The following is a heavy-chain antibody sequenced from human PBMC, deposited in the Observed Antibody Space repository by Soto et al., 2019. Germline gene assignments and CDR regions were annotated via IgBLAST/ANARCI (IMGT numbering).Heavy chain of an antibody. V-gene: IGHV1-2*02. D-gene: IGHD5-12*01. J-gene: IGHJ4*02. CDR3: ARDLRSGYDTHFDY. CDR2: INPKTGVT. Sequence: QVQLVQSGAEVRKPGASVKVACKASGYTFTDYFMHWVRQAPGQGLVWMGWINPKTGVTNYAQKFQGRVTMTRDTSIGTAYMDLSRLRSDDTSVYYCARDLRSGYDTHFDYWGQGTLVTVSS. CDR1: GYTFTDYF.